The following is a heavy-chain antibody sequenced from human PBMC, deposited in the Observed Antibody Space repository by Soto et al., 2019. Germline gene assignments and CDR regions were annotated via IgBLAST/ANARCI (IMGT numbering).Heavy chain of an antibody. J-gene: IGHJ4*02. CDR2: TYYRSKWYT. V-gene: IGHV6-1*01. CDR3: ARAAVLFSRLDY. Sequence: SQTLSLTCAISGDSVSSNSAAWNWIRQSPARGLEWLGRTYYRSKWYTYYARSVKSRITIKPAPLKNPFSLQLSSVTPDDTAVYYCARAAVLFSRLDYWGQGALVTVSS. CDR1: GDSVSSNSAA. D-gene: IGHD6-25*01.